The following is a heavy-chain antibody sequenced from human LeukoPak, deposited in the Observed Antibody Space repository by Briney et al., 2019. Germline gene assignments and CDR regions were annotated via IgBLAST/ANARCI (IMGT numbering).Heavy chain of an antibody. CDR2: ISYDGSNK. V-gene: IGHV3-30*18. J-gene: IGHJ5*01. Sequence: PGGSLRLSCAASGFTFSHYAMHWVRQAPGKGLEWVALISYDGSNKYYADSVKGRFTISRDNSKNTLYLQMNSLRPEDTAVYYCAKPLYFGELLRSLDSWGQGTLVTVSS. D-gene: IGHD3-10*01. CDR1: GFTFSHYA. CDR3: AKPLYFGELLRSLDS.